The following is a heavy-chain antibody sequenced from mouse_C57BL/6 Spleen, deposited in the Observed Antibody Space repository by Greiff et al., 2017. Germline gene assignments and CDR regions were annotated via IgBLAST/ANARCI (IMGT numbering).Heavy chain of an antibody. Sequence: VHVKQSGPELVKPGASVKISCKASGYSFTGYYMNWVKQSPEKSLEWIGEINPSTGGTTYNQKFKAKATLTVDKSSSTAYMQLKSLTSEDSAVYYCARTRGYFDYWGQGTTLTVSS. CDR2: INPSTGGT. CDR1: GYSFTGYY. J-gene: IGHJ2*01. V-gene: IGHV1-42*01. CDR3: ARTRGYFDY.